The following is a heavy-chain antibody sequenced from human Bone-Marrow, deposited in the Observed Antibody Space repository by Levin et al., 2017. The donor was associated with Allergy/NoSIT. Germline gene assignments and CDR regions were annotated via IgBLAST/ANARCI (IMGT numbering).Heavy chain of an antibody. J-gene: IGHJ4*02. Sequence: GGSLRLSCAASGFTFSSYGMHWVRQAPGKGLEWVAVISYDGSNKYYADSVKGRFTISRDNSKNTLYLQMNSLRAEDTAVYYCAKDHARELWLLGGPKYYFDYWGQGTLVTVSS. CDR1: GFTFSSYG. CDR2: ISYDGSNK. CDR3: AKDHARELWLLGGPKYYFDY. D-gene: IGHD5-18*01. V-gene: IGHV3-30*18.